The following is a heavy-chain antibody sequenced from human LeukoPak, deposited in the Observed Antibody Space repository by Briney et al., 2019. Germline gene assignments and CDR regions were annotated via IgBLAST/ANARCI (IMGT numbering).Heavy chain of an antibody. D-gene: IGHD2-21*02. CDR1: GYTFTGYY. CDR3: ARAEGDVRRSWFDP. V-gene: IGHV1-2*02. CDR2: INPNSGGI. Sequence: ASVKVSCKASGYTFTGYYMHWVRQTPGQGLEWMGWINPNSGGINYAQKFQGRVTVTRDTSISTAYMELSRLRSDDTAVYYCARAEGDVRRSWFDPWGQGTLVTVSS. J-gene: IGHJ5*02.